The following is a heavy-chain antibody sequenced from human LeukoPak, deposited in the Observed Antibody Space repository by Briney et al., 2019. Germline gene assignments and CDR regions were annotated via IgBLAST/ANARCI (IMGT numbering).Heavy chain of an antibody. CDR1: GYTFTGYY. J-gene: IGHJ4*02. V-gene: IGHV1-2*02. Sequence: ASVKVSCKASGYTFTGYYMHWVRQAPGQGLEWMGWINPNSGGTNYAQKFQGRVTMTRDTSISTAYMELSRLRSDDTAVYSCARSPVQCSSSSCFGFHFDYWGQGTLVIASS. CDR3: ARSPVQCSSSSCFGFHFDY. D-gene: IGHD2-2*01. CDR2: INPNSGGT.